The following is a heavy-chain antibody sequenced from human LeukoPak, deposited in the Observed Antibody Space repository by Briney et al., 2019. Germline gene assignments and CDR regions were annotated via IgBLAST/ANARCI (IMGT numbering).Heavy chain of an antibody. V-gene: IGHV3-48*04. CDR1: GITLSTYT. Sequence: GGSLRLSCAVSGITLSTYTMNWVRQAPGKGLEWVSYISSTSTTKYYADSVKGRFTISRDNSKNSLDLQMNRLTAEDTVVYYCARDRSLVDGDYGVWFDAWGQGSLVTVSS. CDR3: ARDRSLVDGDYGVWFDA. D-gene: IGHD4-17*01. CDR2: ISSTSTTK. J-gene: IGHJ5*02.